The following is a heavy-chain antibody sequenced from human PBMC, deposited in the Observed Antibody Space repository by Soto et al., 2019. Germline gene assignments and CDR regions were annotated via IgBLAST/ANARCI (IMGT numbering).Heavy chain of an antibody. D-gene: IGHD6-13*01. V-gene: IGHV1-2*04. J-gene: IGHJ5*02. CDR3: ARDHSSSWYGNWFDP. Sequence: ASVKVSCKASGYTFTGYYMHWVRQAPGQGLEWMGWINPNSGGTNYAQKFQGWVTMTRDTSISTAYMELSRLRSDDTAVYYCARDHSSSWYGNWFDPWGQGTLVTVSS. CDR2: INPNSGGT. CDR1: GYTFTGYY.